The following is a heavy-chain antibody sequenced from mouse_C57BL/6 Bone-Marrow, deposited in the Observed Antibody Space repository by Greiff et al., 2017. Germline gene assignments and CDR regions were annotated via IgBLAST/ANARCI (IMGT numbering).Heavy chain of an antibody. D-gene: IGHD1-1*01. J-gene: IGHJ3*01. CDR2: INPGSGGT. V-gene: IGHV1-54*01. CDR1: GYAFTNYL. CDR3: ARRDLLLRD. Sequence: QVQLKESGAELVRPGTSVKVSCKASGYAFTNYLIEWVKQRPGQGLEWIGVINPGSGGTNYNEKFKGKATLTADKSSSTAYMQLSSLTSEDYAVCFSARRDLLLRDWGQGTLVTVSA.